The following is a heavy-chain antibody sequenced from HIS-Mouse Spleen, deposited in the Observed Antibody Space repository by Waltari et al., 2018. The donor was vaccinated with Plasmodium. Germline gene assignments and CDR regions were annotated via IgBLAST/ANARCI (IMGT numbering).Heavy chain of an antibody. CDR3: AKDHPGGQYSSGWYLLQH. CDR2: ISYDGSNK. Sequence: CPVSGFTFSSYGMHFSPQAPGKGLEWDAVISYDGSNKYYADSVKGRFPISRDNSKNTLYLQMNSLGAEDTAVYYCAKDHPGGQYSSGWYLLQHWGQGTLVTVSS. D-gene: IGHD6-19*01. V-gene: IGHV3-30*18. J-gene: IGHJ1*01. CDR1: GFTFSSYG.